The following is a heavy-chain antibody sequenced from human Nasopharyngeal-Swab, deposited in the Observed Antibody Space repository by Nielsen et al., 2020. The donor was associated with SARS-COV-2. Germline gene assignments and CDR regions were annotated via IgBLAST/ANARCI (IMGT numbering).Heavy chain of an antibody. J-gene: IGHJ4*02. CDR1: GFTFSNYW. V-gene: IGHV3-7*01. Sequence: GESLKISCAASGFTFSNYWMCWVRQAPGKGLEWVTNIKQDGSEKYYVDSVKGRFTISRDNSKNTLYLQMNSLRAEDTAVYYCAKMGSYHDFFDYWGQGTLVTVSS. CDR2: IKQDGSEK. CDR3: AKMGSYHDFFDY. D-gene: IGHD1-26*01.